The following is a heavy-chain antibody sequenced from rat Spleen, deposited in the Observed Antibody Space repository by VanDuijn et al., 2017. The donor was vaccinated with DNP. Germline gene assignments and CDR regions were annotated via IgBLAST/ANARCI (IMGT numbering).Heavy chain of an antibody. V-gene: IGHV5S11*01. Sequence: EVQLVESGGGLVQPGRSLKLSCAASGFTFSYYGMAWVRQAPKKGLEWVASISASGGSTSYRDSVKGRFTISRDNAKSTLYLQMDSLRSEETATYYCARRDRDSYALDYWGQGVMVTVSS. D-gene: IGHD1-12*01. J-gene: IGHJ2*01. CDR1: GFTFSYYG. CDR2: ISASGGST. CDR3: ARRDRDSYALDY.